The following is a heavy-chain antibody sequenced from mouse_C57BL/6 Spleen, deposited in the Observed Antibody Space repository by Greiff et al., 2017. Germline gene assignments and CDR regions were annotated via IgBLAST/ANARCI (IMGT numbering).Heavy chain of an antibody. V-gene: IGHV1-69*01. CDR3: ARPVRGYDYAWFAY. CDR2: IDPSDSYT. J-gene: IGHJ3*01. D-gene: IGHD2-4*01. CDR1: GYTFTSYW. Sequence: QVQLQQPGAELVMPGASVKLSCKASGYTFTSYWMHWVKQRPGQGLEWIGEIDPSDSYTNYNQKFKGKSTLTVDKSSSAAYMQLSSLTSEDSAVYYCARPVRGYDYAWFAYWGQGTLVTVSA.